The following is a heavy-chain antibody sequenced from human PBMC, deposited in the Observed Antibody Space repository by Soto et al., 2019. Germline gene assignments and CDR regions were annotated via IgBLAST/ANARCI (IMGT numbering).Heavy chain of an antibody. CDR2: ISHSGSA. CDR3: ARSDGRY. V-gene: IGHV4-34*01. Sequence: SETLSLTCAVYGESFSGYYWSWVRQPPGEGLEWIGEISHSGSANYSPSHKSRVSLSLDMPKNQFSLKLNSVTAADTAVYYCARSDGRYWGQGTLVTVSS. J-gene: IGHJ4*02. CDR1: GESFSGYY.